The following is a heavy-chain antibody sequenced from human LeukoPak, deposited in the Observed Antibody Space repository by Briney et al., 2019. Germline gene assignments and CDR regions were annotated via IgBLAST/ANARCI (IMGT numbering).Heavy chain of an antibody. D-gene: IGHD6-19*01. CDR2: ISGSGGST. Sequence: SCKASGGTFSSYAISWVRQAPGKGLEWVSAISGSGGSTYYADSVKGRFTISRDNSKNTLYLQMNSLRAEDTAVYYCAKDEGAGIPYYFDYWGQGTLVTVSA. CDR1: GGTFSSYA. J-gene: IGHJ4*02. V-gene: IGHV3-23*01. CDR3: AKDEGAGIPYYFDY.